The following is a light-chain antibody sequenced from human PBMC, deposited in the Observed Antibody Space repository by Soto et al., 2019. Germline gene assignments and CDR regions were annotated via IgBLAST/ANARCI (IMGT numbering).Light chain of an antibody. CDR3: QQANSFPIT. CDR1: QGLKF. CDR2: EAT. J-gene: IGKJ5*01. Sequence: DIQMTQYPSSVSASVGDTVTITCRASQGLKFLSWYQQKPGKAPRLLIYEATNLQSGVPPRFSGSGSGTDFTLTISSLQPEDFATYFCQQANSFPITFGQRTRLEIK. V-gene: IGKV1-12*01.